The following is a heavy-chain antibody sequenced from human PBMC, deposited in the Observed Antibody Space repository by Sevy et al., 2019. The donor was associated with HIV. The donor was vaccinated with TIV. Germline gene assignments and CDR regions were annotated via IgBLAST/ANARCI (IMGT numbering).Heavy chain of an antibody. D-gene: IGHD1-20*01. CDR2: LTSGSSFI. J-gene: IGHJ6*02. V-gene: IGHV3-21*01. CDR1: GFTFSSYS. Sequence: GGSLRLSCAASGFTFSSYSMNWVRRAPGRGLEWVSSLTSGSSFIVYAASVKGRFTISGDNAKNSLYLQMNSLRAEDMAVYYCARPTSGMSEYEPLDNARFYGMDVWGPGTTVTVSS. CDR3: ARPTSGMSEYEPLDNARFYGMDV.